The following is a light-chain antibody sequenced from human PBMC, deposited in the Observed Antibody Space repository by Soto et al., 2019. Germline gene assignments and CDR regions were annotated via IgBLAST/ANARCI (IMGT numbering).Light chain of an antibody. J-gene: IGLJ2*01. CDR2: EGS. Sequence: QSALTQPASVSGSPGQSITISCTGTSSDVGSYNLVSWYQQHPGKAPKLMIYEGSKRPSGVSNRFSGSKSGNTASLTISGLQAEDEADYYGCSYAGSSTFEGVFGGGTKVTVL. CDR1: SSDVGSYNL. CDR3: CSYAGSSTFEGV. V-gene: IGLV2-23*03.